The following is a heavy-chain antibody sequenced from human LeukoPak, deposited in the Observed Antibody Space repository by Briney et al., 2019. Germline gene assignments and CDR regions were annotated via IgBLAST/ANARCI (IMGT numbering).Heavy chain of an antibody. CDR1: GGSFSGYY. Sequence: SETLSLTCAVYGGSFSGYYWSWIRQPPGKGLEWIGENNHSGSTNYNPSLKSRVTISVDTSKNQFSLKLSSVTAADTAVYYCARVRRYGVWFDPWGQGTLVTVSS. D-gene: IGHD3-10*01. CDR3: ARVRRYGVWFDP. J-gene: IGHJ5*02. V-gene: IGHV4-34*01. CDR2: NNHSGST.